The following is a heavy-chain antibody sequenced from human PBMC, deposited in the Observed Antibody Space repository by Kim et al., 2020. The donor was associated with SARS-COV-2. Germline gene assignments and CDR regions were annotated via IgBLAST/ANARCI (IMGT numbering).Heavy chain of an antibody. D-gene: IGHD2-2*01. CDR2: FDPEDGET. Sequence: ASVKVSCKVSGYTLTELSMHWVRQAPGKGLEWMGGFDPEDGETIYAQKFQGRVTMTEDTSTDTPYMELSSLRSEDTAVYYCATFTTPSDIVVVPAAMGYYYGMDDGGQGNTVPVPS. CDR3: ATFTTPSDIVVVPAAMGYYYGMDD. CDR1: GYTLTELS. J-gene: IGHJ6*02. V-gene: IGHV1-24*01.